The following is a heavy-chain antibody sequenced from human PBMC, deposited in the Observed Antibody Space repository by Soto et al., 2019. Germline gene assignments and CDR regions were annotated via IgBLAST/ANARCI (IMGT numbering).Heavy chain of an antibody. V-gene: IGHV1-18*01. Sequence: QVHLVQSGAEVKKPGASVKVSCKGSGYAFTTYGITWVRQAPGQALEWLGWISENNGNTNYAQQLQGRVTVTRDTSTTTAYMELRSLRSDDTAVNYCARGRYGDYWGQGALVTVS. CDR1: GYAFTTYG. CDR3: ARGRYGDY. D-gene: IGHD1-1*01. CDR2: ISENNGNT. J-gene: IGHJ4*02.